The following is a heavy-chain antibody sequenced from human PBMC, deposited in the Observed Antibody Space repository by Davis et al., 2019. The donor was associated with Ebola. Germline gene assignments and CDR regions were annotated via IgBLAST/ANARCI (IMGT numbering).Heavy chain of an antibody. CDR2: ISYDGSNK. CDR1: GFTFSSYG. Sequence: PGGSLRFSCAASGFTFSSYGMHWVRQAPGKGLEWVAVISYDGSNKYYADSVKGRFTISRDNSKNTLYLQMNSLRAEDTAVYYCAKDGSTFDYWGQGTLVTVSS. CDR3: AKDGSTFDY. J-gene: IGHJ4*02. V-gene: IGHV3-30*18. D-gene: IGHD3-10*01.